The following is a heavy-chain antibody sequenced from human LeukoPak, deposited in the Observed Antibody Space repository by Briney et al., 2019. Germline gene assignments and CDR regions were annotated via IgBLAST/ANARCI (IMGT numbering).Heavy chain of an antibody. Sequence: ASVKVSCKXSGYTFTGDYMHWVRQAPGQGLEWMGWINPNSGGTNYAQKFQGRVTMTRDTSISTAYMELSRLRSDDTAVYYCATVVVPAAAWFDPWGQGTLVTVSS. CDR2: INPNSGGT. V-gene: IGHV1-2*02. CDR3: ATVVVPAAAWFDP. J-gene: IGHJ5*02. D-gene: IGHD2-2*01. CDR1: GYTFTGDY.